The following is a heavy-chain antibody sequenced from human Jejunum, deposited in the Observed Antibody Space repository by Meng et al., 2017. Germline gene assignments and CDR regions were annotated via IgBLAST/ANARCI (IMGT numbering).Heavy chain of an antibody. CDR2: TYYRSKWYS. CDR3: ARDESRLLRS. Sequence: VQLQQPGPGLVKPSQTLSPSCAISGDSVSSNSAAWNWIRQSPSRGLEWLGRTYYRSKWYSDYAVSVKSRITINTDTSKNQLSLQLNSVTPEDTAVYYCARDESRLLRSWGQGTLVTVSS. CDR1: GDSVSSNSAA. D-gene: IGHD3-22*01. V-gene: IGHV6-1*01. J-gene: IGHJ5*02.